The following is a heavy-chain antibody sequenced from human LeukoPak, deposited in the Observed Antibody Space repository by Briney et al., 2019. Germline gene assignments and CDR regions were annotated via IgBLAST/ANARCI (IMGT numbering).Heavy chain of an antibody. Sequence: GESLKISCKGSGYSFTSYWIGWVRQMPGKGLEWMGIIYPGDSDTRYSPSFQGQVTISADKSISTAFLLWSSLKASDTAMYYCARCDSSDYYSFYYYGMDVWGQGTTVTVSS. V-gene: IGHV5-51*01. CDR2: IYPGDSDT. D-gene: IGHD3-22*01. J-gene: IGHJ6*02. CDR1: GYSFTSYW. CDR3: ARCDSSDYYSFYYYGMDV.